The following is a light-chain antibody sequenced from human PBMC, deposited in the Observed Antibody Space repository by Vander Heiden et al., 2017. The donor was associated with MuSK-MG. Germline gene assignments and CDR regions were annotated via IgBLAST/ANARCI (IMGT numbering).Light chain of an antibody. Sequence: EIVVTQSPLSLPVTPGEPASISCRSTESLLNSNGYTYLDWYLQKPGQSPQLLIYSASNRASGVPDRFSGSGSGTDFTLKISRVEAEDVGIYFCMVPLQSAWTFGQGTKVEIK. CDR1: ESLLNSNGYTY. CDR3: MVPLQSAWT. V-gene: IGKV2-28*01. CDR2: SAS. J-gene: IGKJ1*01.